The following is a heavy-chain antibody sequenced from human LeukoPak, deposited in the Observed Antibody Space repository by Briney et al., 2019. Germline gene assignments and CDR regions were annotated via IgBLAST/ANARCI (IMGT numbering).Heavy chain of an antibody. CDR2: IYHSGST. CDR1: GGSISSSNW. CDR3: ARDWCSGGSCYSAYFDY. V-gene: IGHV4-4*02. Sequence: SGTLSLTCAVSGGSISSSNWWSWVRQPPGKGLEWIGEIYHSGSTNYNPSLKSRVTISVDKSKNQFSLKLSSVTAADTAVYYCARDWCSGGSCYSAYFDYWGQGTLVTVSS. J-gene: IGHJ4*02. D-gene: IGHD2-15*01.